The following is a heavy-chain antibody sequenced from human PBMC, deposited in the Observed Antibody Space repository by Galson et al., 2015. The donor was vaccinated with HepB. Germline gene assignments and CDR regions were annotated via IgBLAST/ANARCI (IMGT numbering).Heavy chain of an antibody. J-gene: IGHJ5*02. D-gene: IGHD5-18*01. CDR3: AKVRGTNYGPGDWFVP. CDR2: ISGSGDST. V-gene: IGHV3-23*01. CDR1: GVSSSSYA. Sequence: SLRLSCAASGVSSSSYAMTWVRQAPGKGLEWVSAISGSGDSTYYADPVKGRFTISRDNSKNTLYLQMNSLRAEDTAVYYCAKVRGTNYGPGDWFVPWGQGTLVTVSS.